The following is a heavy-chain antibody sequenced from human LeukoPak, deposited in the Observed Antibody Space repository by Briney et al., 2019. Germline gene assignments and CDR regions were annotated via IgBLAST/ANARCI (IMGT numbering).Heavy chain of an antibody. CDR3: VTYYFDSSAPKKNY. D-gene: IGHD3-22*01. CDR1: GGSFSGYY. J-gene: IGHJ4*02. CDR2: INHSGST. Sequence: SETLSLTCAVYGGSFSGYYWSWIRQPPGKGLEWIGEINHSGSTNYNPSLKSRVTISVDTSKKQFSLKLSSVTAADTAVYYCVTYYFDSSAPKKNYWGQGTLVTVSS. V-gene: IGHV4-34*01.